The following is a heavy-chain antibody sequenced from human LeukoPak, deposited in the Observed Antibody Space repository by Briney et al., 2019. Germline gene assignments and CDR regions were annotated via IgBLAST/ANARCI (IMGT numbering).Heavy chain of an antibody. D-gene: IGHD6-6*01. CDR1: GFTFSSYS. Sequence: PGGSLRLSCAASGFTFSSYSMNWVRQAPGKGLEWVSYISSSSNTIYYADSVKGRFTISRDNAKSSLYLQMHSLRDEDTAVYYCARVKSSANWFDPWGQGTPVTVSS. CDR2: ISSSSNTI. V-gene: IGHV3-48*02. CDR3: ARVKSSANWFDP. J-gene: IGHJ5*02.